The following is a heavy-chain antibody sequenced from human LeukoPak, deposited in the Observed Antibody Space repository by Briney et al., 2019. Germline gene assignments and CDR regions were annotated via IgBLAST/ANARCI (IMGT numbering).Heavy chain of an antibody. D-gene: IGHD3-22*01. V-gene: IGHV3-15*01. Sequence: GGSLRLSCAASGFTFSNAWMSWVRQAPGKGLEWVGRIKSKTDGGTTDYAAPVKGRITISRDDSKNTLYLQMNSLKTEDTAVYYCTTPGYYDSSGYTPFDYWGQGTLVTVSS. CDR1: GFTFSNAW. CDR3: TTPGYYDSSGYTPFDY. CDR2: IKSKTDGGTT. J-gene: IGHJ4*02.